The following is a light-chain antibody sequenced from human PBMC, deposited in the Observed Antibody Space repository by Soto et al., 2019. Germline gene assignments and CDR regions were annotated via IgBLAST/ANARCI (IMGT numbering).Light chain of an antibody. J-gene: IGKJ4*01. V-gene: IGKV3-20*01. CDR2: AAS. CDR1: QSVTINS. CDR3: QQYGSSPKVT. Sequence: EVVLTQSPGTLSLSPGDTATLFCRASQSVTINSLAWYQQKPGQTPRLLIYAASTRASGIPDRFSGSGSGTEFALTISRLEPEDFALYYCQQYGSSPKVTFGGGTKVEIK.